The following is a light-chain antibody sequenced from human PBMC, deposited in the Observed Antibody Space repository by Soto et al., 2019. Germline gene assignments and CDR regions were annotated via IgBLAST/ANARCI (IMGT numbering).Light chain of an antibody. CDR2: GLT. CDR3: ISFTRSSSFV. CDR1: SSDVGAYKS. J-gene: IGLJ7*01. V-gene: IGLV2-14*01. Sequence: QSALTQPASVSGSPGQSITISCTGTSSDVGAYKSVSWYQQYPGRAPKLLIYGLTNRPSGVSDRFSASKSDNTASLTISGLQAEDEADYYCISFTRSSSFVFGTGTQLTVL.